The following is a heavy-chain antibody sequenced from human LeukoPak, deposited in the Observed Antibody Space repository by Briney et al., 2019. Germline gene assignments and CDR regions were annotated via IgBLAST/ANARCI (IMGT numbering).Heavy chain of an antibody. V-gene: IGHV4-34*01. CDR2: INHSGST. J-gene: IGHJ4*02. CDR1: GGSFSGYY. Sequence: PSETLSLTCAVYGGSFSGYYWSWIRQPPGKGLEWIGEINHSGSTNYNPSLKSRVTISVDTSKNQFSLKLSSVTAADTAVYYCARCTSATVTIDYWGQGTLVTVSS. D-gene: IGHD4-17*01. CDR3: ARCTSATVTIDY.